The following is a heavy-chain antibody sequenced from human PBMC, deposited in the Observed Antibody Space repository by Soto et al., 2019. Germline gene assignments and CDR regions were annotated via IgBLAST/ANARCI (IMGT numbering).Heavy chain of an antibody. CDR1: GFTFSDYA. CDR3: AKGGRQWLVTSDFNY. J-gene: IGHJ4*02. Sequence: VQLVESGGGVVQPGRSLRLSCAASGFTFSDYAMHWVRQAPGKGLEGVAVVSHDGRNTHYADSVKGRFTISRDSSKNTVSLEMTSPRAEDTAVYYCAKGGRQWLVTSDFNYWGQGALVTVSS. CDR2: VSHDGRNT. D-gene: IGHD6-19*01. V-gene: IGHV3-30*18.